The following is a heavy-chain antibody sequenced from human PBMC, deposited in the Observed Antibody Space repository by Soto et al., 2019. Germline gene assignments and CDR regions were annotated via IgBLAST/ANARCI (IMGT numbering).Heavy chain of an antibody. CDR2: INPSGGST. J-gene: IGHJ6*02. D-gene: IGHD3-10*01. CDR3: ARVLIMSSYYYGMDV. V-gene: IGHV1-46*01. CDR1: GYTFTSYY. Sequence: QVQLVQSGAEVKKPGASVKVSCKASGYTFTSYYMHWVRQAPGQGLEWMGIINPSGGSTSYAQKVQGRVTMNRDTSTSTVYMELSSLRSEDTAVYYCARVLIMSSYYYGMDVWGQGTTVTVSS.